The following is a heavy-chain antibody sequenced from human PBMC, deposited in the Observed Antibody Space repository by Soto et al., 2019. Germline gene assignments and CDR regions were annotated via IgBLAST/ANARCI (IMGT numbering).Heavy chain of an antibody. D-gene: IGHD6-13*01. CDR2: ISAYNGNT. CDR3: ARDYQVSGRGGGIAAAGTAWFDP. Sequence: ASVKVSCKASGYTFTSYGISWVRQAPGQGLEWMGWISAYNGNTNYAQKLQGRVTMTTDTSTSTAYMELRSLRSDDTAVYYCARDYQVSGRGGGIAAAGTAWFDPWGQGTLVTVSS. V-gene: IGHV1-18*01. CDR1: GYTFTSYG. J-gene: IGHJ5*02.